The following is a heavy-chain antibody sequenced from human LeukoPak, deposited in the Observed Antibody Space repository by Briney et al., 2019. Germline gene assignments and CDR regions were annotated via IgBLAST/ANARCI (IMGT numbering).Heavy chain of an antibody. CDR3: ARGEGLGTSNGGYYFAY. D-gene: IGHD2-8*01. V-gene: IGHV3-7*01. CDR2: IKQDGSDK. J-gene: IGHJ4*02. CDR1: GFTFGDYA. Sequence: PGGSLRLSSTASGFTFGDYAMSWVRRAPGKGLEWVANIKQDGSDKYYVDSVKGRFTISRDNAKNSLYLQMNTLRAEDTAVYYCARGEGLGTSNGGYYFAYWGQGSLVIVSS.